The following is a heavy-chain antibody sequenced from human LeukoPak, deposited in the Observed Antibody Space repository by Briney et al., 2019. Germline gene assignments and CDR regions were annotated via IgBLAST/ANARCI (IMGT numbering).Heavy chain of an antibody. CDR2: INPNSGGT. J-gene: IGHJ4*02. Sequence: ASVKVSCKASGYTFTGYYMHWMRQAPGQGLEWMGWINPNSGGTNYAQKFQGRVTMTRDTSISTAYMELSRLRSDDTAVYYCARTTYCSSTSCRKGFDYWGQGTLVTVSS. CDR3: ARTTYCSSTSCRKGFDY. D-gene: IGHD2-2*01. V-gene: IGHV1-2*02. CDR1: GYTFTGYY.